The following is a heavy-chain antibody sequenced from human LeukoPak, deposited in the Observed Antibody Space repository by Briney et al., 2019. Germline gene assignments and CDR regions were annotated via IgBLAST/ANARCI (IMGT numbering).Heavy chain of an antibody. V-gene: IGHV1-69*05. CDR2: IIPIFGTA. J-gene: IGHJ4*02. CDR1: GGTFSSYA. CDR3: ARGRITMIVVADYFDY. D-gene: IGHD3-22*01. Sequence: ASVKVSCKASGGTFSSYAISWVRQAPGQGLEWMGRIIPIFGTANYAQKFQGRVTITTDESTSTAYMELSSLRSEDTAVYYCARGRITMIVVADYFDYWGQGTLVTVSS.